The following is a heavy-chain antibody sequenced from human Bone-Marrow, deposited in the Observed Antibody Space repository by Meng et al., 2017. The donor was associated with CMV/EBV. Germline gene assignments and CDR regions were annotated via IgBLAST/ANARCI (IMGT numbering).Heavy chain of an antibody. Sequence: GESLKISCAASGFTFSNAWMSWVRQAPGKGLEWGGRIKSKTDGGTTDYAAPVKGRFTISRDDSKNTLYLQMNSLKTEDTAVYYCTTGESIVVVPAATNFDYWGQGTLVTVAS. D-gene: IGHD2-2*01. J-gene: IGHJ4*02. CDR1: GFTFSNAW. V-gene: IGHV3-15*01. CDR2: IKSKTDGGTT. CDR3: TTGESIVVVPAATNFDY.